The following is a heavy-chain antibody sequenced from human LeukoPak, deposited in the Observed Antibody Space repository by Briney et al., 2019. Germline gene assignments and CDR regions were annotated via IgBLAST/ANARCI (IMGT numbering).Heavy chain of an antibody. CDR3: APLWFGVHDY. V-gene: IGHV3-21*01. CDR1: GFTFSSCS. J-gene: IGHJ4*02. CDR2: ISSSSSYI. D-gene: IGHD3-10*01. Sequence: PGGSLRLSCAASGFTFSSCSMNWVRQAPGEGLEWVSSISSSSSYIYYADSVKGRFTISRDNAKNSLYLQMNSLRAEDTAVYYCAPLWFGVHDYWGQGTLVTVSS.